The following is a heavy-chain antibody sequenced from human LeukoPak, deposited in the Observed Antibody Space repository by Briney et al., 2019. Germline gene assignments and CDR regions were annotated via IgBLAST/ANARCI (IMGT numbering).Heavy chain of an antibody. Sequence: GGSLRLSCAASGFTVSSNYMSWVRQAPGKGLEWVSVIYSGGSTYYADSVKGRFTISRDNSKNTLYLQMNSLRAEDTGVYYCAKDHYWSIDYWGRGTLVTVSS. D-gene: IGHD3-3*01. V-gene: IGHV3-53*01. CDR1: GFTVSSNY. J-gene: IGHJ4*02. CDR2: IYSGGST. CDR3: AKDHYWSIDY.